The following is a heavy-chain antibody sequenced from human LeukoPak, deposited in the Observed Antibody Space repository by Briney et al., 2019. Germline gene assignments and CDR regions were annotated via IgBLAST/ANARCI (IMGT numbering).Heavy chain of an antibody. Sequence: PGGSLRLSCAASGFTFSSYAMSRVRQAPGKGLEWVSAISGSGGSTYYADSVKGRFTISRDNAKNTLYLQMNSLRAEDTAVYYCAKPDHNPGDAFDIWGQGTMVTVSS. CDR3: AKPDHNPGDAFDI. V-gene: IGHV3-23*01. CDR2: ISGSGGST. J-gene: IGHJ3*02. D-gene: IGHD1-14*01. CDR1: GFTFSSYA.